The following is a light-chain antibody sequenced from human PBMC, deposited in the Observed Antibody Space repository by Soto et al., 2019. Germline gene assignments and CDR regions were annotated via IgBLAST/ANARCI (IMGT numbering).Light chain of an antibody. CDR1: QYVGTR. CDR2: YTS. Sequence: EIVLTQSPATLSSSPGETATLSCRGSQYVGTRLAWYQHKPGQAPRLLIYYTSNRATGIPARFSGSGSGTAFTLTISSLAPEDFAIYYCHQRQSWPRTFGQGTKVEIK. CDR3: HQRQSWPRT. J-gene: IGKJ1*01. V-gene: IGKV3-11*01.